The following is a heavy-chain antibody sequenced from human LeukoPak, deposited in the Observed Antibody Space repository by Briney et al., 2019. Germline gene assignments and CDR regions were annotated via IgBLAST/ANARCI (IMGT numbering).Heavy chain of an antibody. J-gene: IGHJ6*02. CDR3: ARDHYGSGIGGMDV. V-gene: IGHV1-69*13. CDR2: IIPIFGTA. D-gene: IGHD3-10*01. CDR1: GGTFSSYA. Sequence: SVKVSCKASGGTFSSYAISWVRQAPGQGLEWMGGIIPIFGTANYAQKFQGRVTITADESTSTAYMELSSLRSEDTAVYCCARDHYGSGIGGMDVWGQGTTVTVSS.